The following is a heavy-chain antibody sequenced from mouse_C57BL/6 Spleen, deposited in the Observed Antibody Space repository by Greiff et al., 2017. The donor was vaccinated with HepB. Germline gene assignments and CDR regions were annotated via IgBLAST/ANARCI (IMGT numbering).Heavy chain of an antibody. J-gene: IGHJ2*01. Sequence: EVQLQQSGPELVKPGASVKISCKASGYSFTDYNMNWVKQSTGKSLEWIGVINPNYGTTSYNQKFKGKATLTVDQSSSTAYMQLNSLTSEDSAVYYSARQVTTVGGRNFDYWGQGTTLTVSS. V-gene: IGHV1-39*01. CDR3: ARQVTTVGGRNFDY. CDR1: GYSFTDYN. D-gene: IGHD1-1*01. CDR2: INPNYGTT.